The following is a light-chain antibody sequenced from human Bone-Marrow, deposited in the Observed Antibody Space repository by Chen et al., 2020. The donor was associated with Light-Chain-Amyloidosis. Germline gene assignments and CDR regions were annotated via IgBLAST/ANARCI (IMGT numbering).Light chain of an antibody. Sequence: NFMLTQPHSVSESPGKTVIISCTRSSGSIATNYVQWYQQRPGSSPTTVIYEDDQRPSGVPDRFSGSIDRCSNAASLTSSGRETEDEADYYCQSYQGSSQGVFGGGTKLTVL. V-gene: IGLV6-57*01. CDR2: EDD. J-gene: IGLJ3*02. CDR3: QSYQGSSQGV. CDR1: SGSIATNY.